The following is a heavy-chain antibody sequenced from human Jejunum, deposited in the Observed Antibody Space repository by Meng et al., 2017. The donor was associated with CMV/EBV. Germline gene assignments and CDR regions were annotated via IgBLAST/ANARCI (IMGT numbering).Heavy chain of an antibody. J-gene: IGHJ4*02. CDR3: TRDYSGNWAIDY. D-gene: IGHD4-23*01. CDR1: GYTLTAYW. V-gene: IGHV1-2*06. Sequence: CQASGYTLTAYWTHWVRQAPGQGLEWMGRIHPNAGSIDYAQKFQGRVTMTRDTSISTVYMDLSSLTSDDTAVYYCTRDYSGNWAIDYWGQGTLVTVSS. CDR2: IHPNAGSI.